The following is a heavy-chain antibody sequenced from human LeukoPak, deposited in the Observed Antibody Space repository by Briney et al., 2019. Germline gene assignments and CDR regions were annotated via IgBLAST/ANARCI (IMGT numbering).Heavy chain of an antibody. J-gene: IGHJ4*02. CDR1: GYTLTSYA. CDR3: ARGRIAAAGTRVDY. CDR2: INAGNGNT. Sequence: ASVKVSCKASGYTLTSYAMHWVRQAPGQRLEWMGWINAGNGNTKYSQKFQGRVTITRDTSASTAYMELSSLRSEDTAVYYCARGRIAAAGTRVDYWGQGTLVTVSS. D-gene: IGHD6-13*01. V-gene: IGHV1-3*01.